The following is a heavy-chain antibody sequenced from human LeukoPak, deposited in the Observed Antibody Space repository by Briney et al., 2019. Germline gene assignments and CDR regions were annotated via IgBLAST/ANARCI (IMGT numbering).Heavy chain of an antibody. CDR1: GYTFTNYA. CDR3: ARAKSIAVAGTLYYFDY. D-gene: IGHD6-19*01. Sequence: ASVKVSCKASGYTFTNYAISWVRQAPGQGLEWMGGIIPIFGTANYAQKFQGRVTITTDESTSTAYMELSSLRSEDTAVYYCARAKSIAVAGTLYYFDYWGQGTLVTVSS. J-gene: IGHJ4*02. CDR2: IIPIFGTA. V-gene: IGHV1-69*05.